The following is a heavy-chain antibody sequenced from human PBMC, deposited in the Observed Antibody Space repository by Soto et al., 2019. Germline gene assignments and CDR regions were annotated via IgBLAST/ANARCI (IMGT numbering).Heavy chain of an antibody. CDR1: GFTVSSNY. CDR2: IYSGGST. J-gene: IGHJ6*02. Sequence: EVQLLESGGGLVQPGGSLRLSCAASGFTVSSNYMSWVRQAPGKGLEWVSVIYSGGSTYYADSVKGRFTISRDNSKNTLYLQMNSLRAEDTAVYYCARHQIHRDYYYYGMDVWGQGTTVTVSS. V-gene: IGHV3-66*04. CDR3: ARHQIHRDYYYYGMDV.